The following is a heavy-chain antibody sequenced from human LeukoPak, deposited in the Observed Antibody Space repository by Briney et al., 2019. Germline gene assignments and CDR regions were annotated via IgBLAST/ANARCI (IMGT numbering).Heavy chain of an antibody. V-gene: IGHV1-2*02. CDR1: GYTFTGYY. Sequence: GASVKVSCKASGYTFTGYYMHWVRQAPGQGLEWMGWINPNSGGTNYAQKFQGRVTMTGDTSISTAYMELSRLRSDDTAVYYCARLPPPLYDILTGSDYYYGMDVWGQGTTVTVSS. CDR3: ARLPPPLYDILTGSDYYYGMDV. J-gene: IGHJ6*02. D-gene: IGHD3-9*01. CDR2: INPNSGGT.